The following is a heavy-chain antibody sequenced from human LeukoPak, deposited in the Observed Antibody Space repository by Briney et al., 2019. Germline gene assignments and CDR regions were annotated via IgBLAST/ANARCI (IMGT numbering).Heavy chain of an antibody. CDR3: ARDQYDTWSRRGNFDS. V-gene: IGHV3-23*01. J-gene: IGHJ4*02. D-gene: IGHD3-3*01. CDR2: ITGSGGST. CDR1: GFTFSSYA. Sequence: GGSLRLSCAASGFTFSSYAMSWVRQAPGKGLEWVSDITGSGGSTHYADSVKGRFTISRDNSKNRLYLQMNSLRAEDTAVFYCARDQYDTWSRRGNFDSWGQGTLVIVSS.